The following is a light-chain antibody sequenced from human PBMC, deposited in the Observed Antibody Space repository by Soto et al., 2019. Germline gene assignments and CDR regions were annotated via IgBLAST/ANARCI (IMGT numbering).Light chain of an antibody. J-gene: IGKJ1*01. CDR2: KAS. CDR1: QTISSW. Sequence: DIQMTQSPSTLSGSVGDRVTITCRASQTISSWLAWYQQKPGKAPKLLIYKASTLESGVPSRFSGSGFGTEFSLTISSLQPDDFGSYYCQHMRTFGQGTKV. V-gene: IGKV1-5*03. CDR3: QHMRT.